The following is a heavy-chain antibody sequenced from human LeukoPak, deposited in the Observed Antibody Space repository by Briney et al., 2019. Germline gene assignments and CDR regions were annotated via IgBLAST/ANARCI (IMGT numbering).Heavy chain of an antibody. V-gene: IGHV4-39*07. CDR2: IYYSGSA. D-gene: IGHD4-23*01. Sequence: PSETLSLTCTVSGGSISSSSYYWDWIRQPPGKGLEWIGSIYYSGSAYYNPSLRSRVTILVDTSKNQFSLKLSSVTAADTAMYYCARNNVNSGWYFDLWGRGTLVTVSS. CDR1: GGSISSSSYY. CDR3: ARNNVNSGWYFDL. J-gene: IGHJ2*01.